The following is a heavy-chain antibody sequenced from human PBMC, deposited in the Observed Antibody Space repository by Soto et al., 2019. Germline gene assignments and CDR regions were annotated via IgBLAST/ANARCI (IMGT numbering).Heavy chain of an antibody. D-gene: IGHD4-17*01. V-gene: IGHV5-10-1*01. J-gene: IGHJ6*02. CDR3: ARATTVVRGYYYYGMDV. CDR2: IDPSDSQT. CDR1: GYSFAGYW. Sequence: GESLKISCKGSGYSFAGYWITWVRQMPGKGLEWMGRIDPSDSQTYYSPSFRGHVTISAAKSITTVFLQWSSLKASDTAMYYCARATTVVRGYYYYGMDVCGQGTTV.